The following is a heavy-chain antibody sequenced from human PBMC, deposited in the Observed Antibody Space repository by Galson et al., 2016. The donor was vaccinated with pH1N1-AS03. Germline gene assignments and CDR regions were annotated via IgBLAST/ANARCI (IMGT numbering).Heavy chain of an antibody. J-gene: IGHJ6*02. CDR3: STDETFYYYYGMDV. CDR1: GFTFSNAW. Sequence: SLRLSCAASGFTFSNAWMTWVRQAPGEGLEWVGRIKSKSDGGTTDYAAPVKARFTISRDDSKNTLYLQMNSLKTEDTAVYYCSTDETFYYYYGMDVWGRGTTVTVSS. V-gene: IGHV3-15*01. CDR2: IKSKSDGGTT.